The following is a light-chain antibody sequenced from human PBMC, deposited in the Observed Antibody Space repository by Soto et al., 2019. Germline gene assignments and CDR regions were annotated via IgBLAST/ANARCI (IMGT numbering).Light chain of an antibody. V-gene: IGLV2-23*02. Sequence: QSVLTQPASVSGSPRQSITISCTGTNSDVGSYNLVSWFQQHPGKAPKLVIYEVTKRPSGVSDRFSGSKSGNTASLTISGLQAEDEADYHCFSYAGDSVYVFGTGTKVTVL. CDR1: NSDVGSYNL. CDR3: FSYAGDSVYV. J-gene: IGLJ1*01. CDR2: EVT.